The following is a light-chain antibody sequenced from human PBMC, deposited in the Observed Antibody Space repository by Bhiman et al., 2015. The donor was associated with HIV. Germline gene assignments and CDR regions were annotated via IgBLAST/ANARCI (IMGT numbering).Light chain of an antibody. CDR1: KLGDRY. Sequence: SYELTQPPSVSVSPGQTASITCSGDKLGDRYAGWFQLKPGQSPVLVIYQDYKRPSGIPERFSGSNSGNTASLTISGLQADDEADYYCSSYAGHNIYVFGTGTKVTVL. CDR3: SSYAGHNIYV. V-gene: IGLV3-1*01. CDR2: QDY. J-gene: IGLJ1*01.